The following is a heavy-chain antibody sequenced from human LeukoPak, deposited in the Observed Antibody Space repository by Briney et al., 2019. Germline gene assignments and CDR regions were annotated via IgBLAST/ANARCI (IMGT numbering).Heavy chain of an antibody. Sequence: GGSLRLSCAASGFTFSSYAMSWVRQAPGKGLEWVSYISSSSSHTNYADSVKGRFTISRDNAKNSLYLQMNSLRAEDTAVYYCARGTGYGGNSGPGDYWGQGTLVTVSS. D-gene: IGHD4-23*01. V-gene: IGHV3-21*04. CDR2: ISSSSSHT. CDR1: GFTFSSYA. J-gene: IGHJ4*02. CDR3: ARGTGYGGNSGPGDY.